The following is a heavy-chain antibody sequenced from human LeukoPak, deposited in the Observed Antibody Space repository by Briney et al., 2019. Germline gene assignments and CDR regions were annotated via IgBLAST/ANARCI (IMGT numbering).Heavy chain of an antibody. CDR3: ASTNKAVAGIFWGSDV. CDR1: GFTFSSYW. D-gene: IGHD6-19*01. Sequence: GGSLRLSCAASGFTFSSYWMSWVRQAPGKGLEWVANIKQDGSEKYYVDSVKGRFTISRDNAKNSLYLQMNSLRAEDTAVYYCASTNKAVAGIFWGSDVWGKGTTVTVSS. J-gene: IGHJ6*04. CDR2: IKQDGSEK. V-gene: IGHV3-7*01.